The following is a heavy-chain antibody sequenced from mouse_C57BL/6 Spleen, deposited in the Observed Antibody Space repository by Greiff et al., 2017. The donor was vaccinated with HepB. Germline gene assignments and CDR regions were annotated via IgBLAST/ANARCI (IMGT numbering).Heavy chain of an antibody. D-gene: IGHD2-4*01. Sequence: QVQLQQPGAELVKPGASVKLSCKASGYTFTSYWMHWVKQRPGQGLEWIGMIHPNSGSTNYNEKFKSKATLTVDKSSSTAYMQLSSLTSEDSAVYYCARDDYGRSFAYWGQGTLVTVSA. CDR1: GYTFTSYW. CDR3: ARDDYGRSFAY. CDR2: IHPNSGST. V-gene: IGHV1-64*01. J-gene: IGHJ3*01.